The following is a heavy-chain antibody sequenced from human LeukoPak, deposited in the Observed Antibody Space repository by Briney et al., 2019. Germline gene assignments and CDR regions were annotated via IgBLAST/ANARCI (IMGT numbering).Heavy chain of an antibody. CDR2: IYYSGST. Sequence: WVRQPPGKGLEWIGSIYYSGSTYYNPSLKSRVTISVDTSKNQFSLKLSSVTAADTAVYYCARDAPGDYYDSSGYDYWGQGTLVTVSS. J-gene: IGHJ4*02. V-gene: IGHV4-39*07. D-gene: IGHD3-22*01. CDR3: ARDAPGDYYDSSGYDY.